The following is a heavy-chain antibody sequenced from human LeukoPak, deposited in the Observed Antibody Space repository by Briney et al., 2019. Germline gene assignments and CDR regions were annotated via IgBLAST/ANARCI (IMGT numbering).Heavy chain of an antibody. CDR3: ARTSYSSWPNWFDP. J-gene: IGHJ5*02. CDR2: IYPGDSDT. CDR1: GYTFTTYW. V-gene: IGHV5-51*01. Sequence: PPASVKISCQGSGYTFTTYWIGWVRQMPGKGLEWMGIIYPGDSDTRYSPSFQGQVTISADKSISTAYLQWSSLKASDTAMYYCARTSYSSWPNWFDPWGQGTLVTVSS. D-gene: IGHD6-13*01.